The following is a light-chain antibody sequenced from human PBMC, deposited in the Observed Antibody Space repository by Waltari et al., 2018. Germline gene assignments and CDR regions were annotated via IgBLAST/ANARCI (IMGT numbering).Light chain of an antibody. CDR1: QNILYSSNNKNY. V-gene: IGKV4-1*01. J-gene: IGKJ2*01. CDR2: WAS. Sequence: DSPVQSLGERATINCKSSQNILYSSNNKNYLAWYQQKPGPPPKLLIYWASTRESGVPDRFSGSGSGTDFTLTISSLQAEDVAVYYCHQYYSAPFAFGQGTKLEIK. CDR3: HQYYSAPFA.